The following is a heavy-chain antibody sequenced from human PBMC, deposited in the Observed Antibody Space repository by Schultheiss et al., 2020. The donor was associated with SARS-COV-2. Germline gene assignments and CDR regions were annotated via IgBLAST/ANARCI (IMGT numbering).Heavy chain of an antibody. CDR1: GFTFSSYS. J-gene: IGHJ6*03. V-gene: IGHV3-21*01. D-gene: IGHD3-3*01. Sequence: GGSLRLSCAASGFTFSSYSMNWVRQAPGKGLEWVSSISSSSSYIYYADSVKGRFTISRDNSKNTLYLQMNSLRPEDTAVYYCAREVLEWLDNDYYYYMDVWGKGTTVTVSS. CDR3: AREVLEWLDNDYYYYMDV. CDR2: ISSSSSYI.